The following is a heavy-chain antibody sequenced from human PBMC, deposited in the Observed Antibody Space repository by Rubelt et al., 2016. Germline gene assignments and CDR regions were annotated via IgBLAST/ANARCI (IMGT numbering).Heavy chain of an antibody. CDR3: AREYYDILTGYSPIDY. J-gene: IGHJ4*02. D-gene: IGHD3-9*01. CDR1: GYTFTNYA. Sequence: GASVKVSCKASGYTFTNYAMHWVRQAPGQRLEWMGWINAGNGNTKYSQKFQGRVTITRDTSASTAYLELSSLRSEDTAVYYCAREYYDILTGYSPIDYWGQGTLVTVSS. V-gene: IGHV1-3*01. CDR2: INAGNGNT.